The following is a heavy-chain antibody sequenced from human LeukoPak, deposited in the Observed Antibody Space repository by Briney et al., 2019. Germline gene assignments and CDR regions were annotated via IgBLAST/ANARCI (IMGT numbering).Heavy chain of an antibody. V-gene: IGHV3-11*01. CDR2: ISSSGSTI. D-gene: IGHD6-13*01. Sequence: PGGSLRLSCAATGFTFSDYYMSWIRQAPGKGLEWVSYISSSGSTIYYADSVKDRFTISRDNAKNSLYLQMNSLRAEDTAVYYCARVEGDSAAADYWGQGTLVTVSS. J-gene: IGHJ4*02. CDR3: ARVEGDSAAADY. CDR1: GFTFSDYY.